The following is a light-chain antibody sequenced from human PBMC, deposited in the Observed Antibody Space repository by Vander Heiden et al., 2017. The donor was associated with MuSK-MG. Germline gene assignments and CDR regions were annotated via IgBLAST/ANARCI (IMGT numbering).Light chain of an antibody. CDR1: QSVSSD. CDR2: DAS. Sequence: EIVLTQSPATLSLSPGEGATLSRRASQSVSSDLAWYQQKPGQAPRLLIYDASNRATGIPARFSGSGSGTDFTLTISSLEPEDCAVYYCHQRSNCPLDTFGQGTKLEIK. CDR3: HQRSNCPLDT. J-gene: IGKJ2*01. V-gene: IGKV3-11*01.